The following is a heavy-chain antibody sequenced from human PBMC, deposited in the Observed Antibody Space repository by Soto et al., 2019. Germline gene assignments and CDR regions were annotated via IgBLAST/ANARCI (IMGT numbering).Heavy chain of an antibody. CDR2: ISGSGGST. CDR1: GFTFSSYA. J-gene: IGHJ4*02. Sequence: VGSLRLSCAASGFTFSSYAMSWVRQAPGKGLEWVSAISGSGGSTYYADSVKGRFTISRDNSKNTLYLQMNSLRAEDTAVYYCAKGRDYYDSSGYLFDYWGQGTLVTVS. D-gene: IGHD3-22*01. V-gene: IGHV3-23*01. CDR3: AKGRDYYDSSGYLFDY.